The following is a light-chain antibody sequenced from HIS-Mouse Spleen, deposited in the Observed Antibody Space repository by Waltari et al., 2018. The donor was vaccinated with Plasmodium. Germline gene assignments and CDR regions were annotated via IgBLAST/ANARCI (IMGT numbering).Light chain of an antibody. Sequence: DIVMTQSPDSLAVSLGERAPINCKSSQSVLYSSNHKNYLAWYQQKPGQPPKLLIYWASTRESGVPDRFSGSGSGTDFTLTISSLQAEDVAVYYCQQYYSTLTWTFGQGTKVEIK. CDR2: WAS. V-gene: IGKV4-1*01. J-gene: IGKJ1*01. CDR1: QSVLYSSNHKNY. CDR3: QQYYSTLTWT.